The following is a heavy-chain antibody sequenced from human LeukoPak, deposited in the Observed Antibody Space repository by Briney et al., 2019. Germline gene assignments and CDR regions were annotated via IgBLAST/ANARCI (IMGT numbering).Heavy chain of an antibody. D-gene: IGHD3-22*01. CDR2: IKSKSDGGST. CDR3: TTDDWYDSSGYHVGFDS. CDR1: GLIFRNAW. Sequence: PGGSLRLSCAVSGLIFRNAWMSWVRQAPGKGLEWVGRIKSKSDGGSTDYAAPVKGRFTISRDDSKNTLYLQMNSLKSEDTAVYYCTTDDWYDSSGYHVGFDSWGQGTLDTVSS. V-gene: IGHV3-15*01. J-gene: IGHJ4*02.